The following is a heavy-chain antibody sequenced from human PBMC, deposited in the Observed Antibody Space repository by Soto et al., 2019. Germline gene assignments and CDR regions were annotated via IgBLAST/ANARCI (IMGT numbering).Heavy chain of an antibody. V-gene: IGHV2-5*02. CDR3: AHSAGYSYGYGAPYYFDY. J-gene: IGHJ4*02. CDR2: IYWDDDK. Sequence: SGPTLVNPTQPLTLTCTFSGFSLSTSGVGVGWIRQPPGKALEWLALIYWDDDKRYSPSLKSRLTITKDTSKNQVVLTMTNMDTVDTATYYCAHSAGYSYGYGAPYYFDYWGQGTLVTVSS. D-gene: IGHD5-18*01. CDR1: GFSLSTSGVG.